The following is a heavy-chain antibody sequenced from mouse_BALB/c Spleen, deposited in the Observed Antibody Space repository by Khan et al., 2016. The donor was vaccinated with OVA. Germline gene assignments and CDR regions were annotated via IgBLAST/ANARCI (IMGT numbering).Heavy chain of an antibody. CDR3: VRDGAYHRNDGWFAY. CDR1: GYTFTSYT. J-gene: IGHJ3*01. CDR2: INPSNGYT. V-gene: IGHV1-4*01. Sequence: VQLQQSGAELARPGASVKMSCKASGYTFTSYTIHWIKKRPGQGLEWIGYINPSNGYTNYNQKFKDKATLTTDKSCTTAYLQLSSLTSDESAVYNCVRDGAYHRNDGWFAYWSQGTLVTVSA. D-gene: IGHD2-14*01.